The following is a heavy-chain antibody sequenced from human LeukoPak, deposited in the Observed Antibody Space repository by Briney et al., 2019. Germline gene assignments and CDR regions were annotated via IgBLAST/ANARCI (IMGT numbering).Heavy chain of an antibody. V-gene: IGHV4-39*01. CDR3: ARITNYEGPYCWFDP. Sequence: PSETLSLTCTVSGGSISSYGYYWGWIRQPPGKGLEWIATIYFSGSTFYNSSLKSRVTISVDTSKNQFSLKLTSLTAADTAVYYCARITNYEGPYCWFDPWGQGTLVTVSS. CDR2: IYFSGST. CDR1: GGSISSYGYY. J-gene: IGHJ5*02. D-gene: IGHD4/OR15-4a*01.